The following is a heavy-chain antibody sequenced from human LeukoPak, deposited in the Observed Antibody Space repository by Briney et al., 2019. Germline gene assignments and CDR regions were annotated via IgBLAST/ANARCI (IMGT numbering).Heavy chain of an antibody. D-gene: IGHD1-26*01. J-gene: IGHJ4*02. V-gene: IGHV3-7*01. CDR1: GFTFSNYW. Sequence: PGGSLRLCCAATGFTFSNYWMSWFRQAPGKGLEWVANIKYDGREKQYVDSVKGRFTISRDNAKNSLFLQMNSLRAEDTAVYYCARYLNSGPEDFWGQGALVTVSS. CDR3: ARYLNSGPEDF. CDR2: IKYDGREK.